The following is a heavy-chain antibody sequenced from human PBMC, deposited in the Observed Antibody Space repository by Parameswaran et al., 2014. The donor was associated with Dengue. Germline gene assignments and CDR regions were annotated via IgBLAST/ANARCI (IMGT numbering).Heavy chain of an antibody. D-gene: IGHD3-10*01. CDR3: ARGSRGYYYYGMDV. J-gene: IGHJ6*02. CDR2: IYTSGST. V-gene: IGHV4-4*07. Sequence: RWIRQPPGKGLEWIGRIYTSGSTNYNPSLKSRVTMSVDTSKNQFSLKLSSVTAADTAVYYCARGSRGYYYYGMDVWGQGDHGSPSP.